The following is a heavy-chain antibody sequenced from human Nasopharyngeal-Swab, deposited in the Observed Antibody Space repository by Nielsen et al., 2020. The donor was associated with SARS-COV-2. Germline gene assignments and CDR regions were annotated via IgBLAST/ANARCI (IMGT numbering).Heavy chain of an antibody. Sequence: GESLKISCAVSGFDVNNNYMSWVRQAPGKGLEWVTHIYGGDKTYYADSVNGRFSISRDNSKNTLYLQMNNLRVEDTAVYYCARDGNILAQSWGQGTVVTVSS. CDR1: GFDVNNNY. V-gene: IGHV3-66*01. D-gene: IGHD2/OR15-2a*01. CDR3: ARDGNILAQS. J-gene: IGHJ4*02. CDR2: IYGGDKT.